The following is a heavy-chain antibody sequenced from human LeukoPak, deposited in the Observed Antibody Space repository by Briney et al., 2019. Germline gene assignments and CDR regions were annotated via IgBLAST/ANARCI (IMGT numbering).Heavy chain of an antibody. CDR3: ARAPREYQLLWSAFDI. J-gene: IGHJ3*02. CDR2: IIPILGTA. CDR1: GATFSSYA. V-gene: IGHV1-69*01. D-gene: IGHD2-2*01. Sequence: GSSVKVSCKASGATFSSYAIRWVRQAPGQGLEWMGGIIPILGTANYAQKFQGRGTITADESTSTAYMELSSLRSEDTAVYYCARAPREYQLLWSAFDIWGQSTLVTVSS.